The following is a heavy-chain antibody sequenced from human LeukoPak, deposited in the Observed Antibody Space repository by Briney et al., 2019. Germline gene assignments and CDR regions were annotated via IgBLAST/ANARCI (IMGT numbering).Heavy chain of an antibody. Sequence: GRSLRLSCAASGFTFDDYAMHWVRQAPGKGLEWVSGISWNSGSIGYADSVKGRFTISRDNAKNSLYLQMNSLRAEDTAVYYCARDQTLYSSTSCHDYWGQGTLVTVSS. CDR2: ISWNSGSI. CDR3: ARDQTLYSSTSCHDY. CDR1: GFTFDDYA. V-gene: IGHV3-9*01. D-gene: IGHD2-2*01. J-gene: IGHJ4*02.